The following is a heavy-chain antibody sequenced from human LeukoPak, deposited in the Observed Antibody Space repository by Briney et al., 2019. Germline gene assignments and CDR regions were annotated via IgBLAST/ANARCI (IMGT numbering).Heavy chain of an antibody. Sequence: ASVKVSCKASGYRLTSYGISWVRQAPGQGLEWMGWISTYNGNTNYAQKFQDRVTMTTDTSTSTAYMELRSLRSDDTAVYYSARYSVSYSSSWHYYFDYWGQGTLVAVSS. V-gene: IGHV1-18*01. CDR3: ARYSVSYSSSWHYYFDY. CDR1: GYRLTSYG. J-gene: IGHJ4*02. CDR2: ISTYNGNT. D-gene: IGHD6-13*01.